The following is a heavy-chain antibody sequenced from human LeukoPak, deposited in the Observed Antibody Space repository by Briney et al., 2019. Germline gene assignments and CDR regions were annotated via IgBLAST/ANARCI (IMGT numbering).Heavy chain of an antibody. CDR2: IWCDGSNK. J-gene: IGHJ6*02. CDR1: GFTFRDYA. Sequence: GGSLRLSCPTSGFTFRDYAVSWFRQAPGKGLEWVAVIWCDGSNKYYADSVKGRFTISRDNSKNTLYLQMNSLRAEDTAVYYCARGFEDIYYYGMDVWGQGTTVTVSS. CDR3: ARGFEDIYYYGMDV. D-gene: IGHD2-15*01. V-gene: IGHV3-33*01.